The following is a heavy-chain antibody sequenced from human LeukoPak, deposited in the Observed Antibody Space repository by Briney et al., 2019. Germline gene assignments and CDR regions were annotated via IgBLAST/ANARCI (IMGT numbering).Heavy chain of an antibody. V-gene: IGHV4-39*01. D-gene: IGHD5-24*01. J-gene: IGHJ5*02. CDR1: GGSISSSSYY. CDR2: ICYSGST. Sequence: SETLSLTCTVSGGSISSSSYYWGWIRQPPGKGLEWIGSICYSGSTYYNPSFESRVTISVDTSKNQFSLKLSSVAAADTAVYYCASHAAEMATICWLDHWGQGTLVTVSS. CDR3: ASHAAEMATICWLDH.